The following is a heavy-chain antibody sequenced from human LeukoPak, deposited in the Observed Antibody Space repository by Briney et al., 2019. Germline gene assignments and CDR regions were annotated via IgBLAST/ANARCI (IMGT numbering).Heavy chain of an antibody. CDR1: VYTFTGYY. CDR2: INPNSGGT. J-gene: IGHJ4*02. V-gene: IGHV1-2*02. Sequence: ASVKVSCKASVYTFTGYYMHWVRQAPGQGLEWMGWINPNSGGTNYAQKFQGRVTMTRDTSISTDYMELNRLRSDDTAVYYCARDRDYGSGIFDYWGQGTLVTVSS. D-gene: IGHD3-10*01. CDR3: ARDRDYGSGIFDY.